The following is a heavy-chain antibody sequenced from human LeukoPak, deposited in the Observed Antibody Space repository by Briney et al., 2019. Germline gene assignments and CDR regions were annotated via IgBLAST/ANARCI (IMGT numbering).Heavy chain of an antibody. Sequence: GPSVKVSCKASGYTFTGYYMHCVRQAPGQGLGWMVWINPNSGGTNYAQNFQGRATMTRDTSITTSYMELSSLLSDDTALYYCARGGHGHTQNDYWGQGTLVTVSS. J-gene: IGHJ4*02. CDR2: INPNSGGT. V-gene: IGHV1-2*02. CDR3: ARGGHGHTQNDY. D-gene: IGHD5-24*01. CDR1: GYTFTGYY.